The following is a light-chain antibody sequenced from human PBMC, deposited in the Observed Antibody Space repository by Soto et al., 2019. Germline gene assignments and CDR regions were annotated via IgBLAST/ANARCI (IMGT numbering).Light chain of an antibody. V-gene: IGKV3-20*01. J-gene: IGKJ4*01. CDR1: QSVNNAY. Sequence: EIVLTQSPGTLSLSPGERATLSCRASQSVNNAYLAWYQQKPGQAPRLLIYDASKRATGIPDRFSGSGSGTDVTLTISRLEPADFAVYYWHQYGTSFLTFGGGTKVEIK. CDR2: DAS. CDR3: HQYGTSFLT.